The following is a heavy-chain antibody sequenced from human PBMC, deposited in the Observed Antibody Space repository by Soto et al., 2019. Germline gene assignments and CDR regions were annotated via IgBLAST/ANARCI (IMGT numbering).Heavy chain of an antibody. V-gene: IGHV4-34*01. CDR2: INHSGST. CDR1: GGSFSGYY. CDR3: ERGGSSPYWFDP. Sequence: SETLSLTCAVYGGSFSGYYWSWIRQPPGKGLEWIGEINHSGSTNYNPSLKSRVTISVDTSKNQFSLKLSSVTAADTAVYYCERGGSSPYWFDPWGQGNLVTVSS. D-gene: IGHD6-6*01. J-gene: IGHJ5*02.